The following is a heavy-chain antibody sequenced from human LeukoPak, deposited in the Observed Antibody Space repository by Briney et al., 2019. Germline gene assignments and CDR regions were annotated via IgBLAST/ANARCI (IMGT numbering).Heavy chain of an antibody. Sequence: SETLSLTCTVSGGSISSYYWSWIRQPPGKGLEWIGYIYYSGSTNYNPSLKSRVTISVDTSKNQFSLKLSSVTAADTAVYYCARDRDYYDSTGLELEDYYMDVWGKGTTVTVSS. CDR3: ARDRDYYDSTGLELEDYYMDV. V-gene: IGHV4-59*01. CDR1: GGSISSYY. D-gene: IGHD3-22*01. J-gene: IGHJ6*03. CDR2: IYYSGST.